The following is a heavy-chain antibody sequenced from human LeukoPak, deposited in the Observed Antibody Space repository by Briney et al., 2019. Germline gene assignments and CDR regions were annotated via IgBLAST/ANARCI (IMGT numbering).Heavy chain of an antibody. J-gene: IGHJ3*02. CDR3: ARGGASHDAFDI. D-gene: IGHD3-10*01. CDR1: GFTVSTSA. V-gene: IGHV3-23*01. Sequence: GGSLRLSCAAAGFTVSTSAMSWVRQAPGKGLEWVSGISGSGGSTYYADSVKGRFTISRDNSKNTLYLQMNSLRAEDTAVYYCARGGASHDAFDIWGQGTMVTVSS. CDR2: ISGSGGST.